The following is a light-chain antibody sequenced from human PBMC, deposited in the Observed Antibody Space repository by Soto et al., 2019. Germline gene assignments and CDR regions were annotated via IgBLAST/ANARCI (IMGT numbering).Light chain of an antibody. CDR2: GAS. Sequence: EIVMTQSPATLSVSPGERATLSCRASQSVSSNLAWYQQKPGQAPRLLIYGASTRATGIPARFSGCGSGTEFTLTISSLQSEDVAVYYCQQDNNWPPVTFGPGTKVDIK. CDR3: QQDNNWPPVT. J-gene: IGKJ3*01. V-gene: IGKV3-15*01. CDR1: QSVSSN.